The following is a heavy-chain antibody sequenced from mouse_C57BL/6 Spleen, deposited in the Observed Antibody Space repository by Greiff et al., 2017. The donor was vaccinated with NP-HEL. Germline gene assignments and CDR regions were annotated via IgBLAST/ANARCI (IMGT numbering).Heavy chain of an antibody. CDR3: AREGYYYCSSPPDY. J-gene: IGHJ4*01. CDR1: GYTFTSYW. CDR2: IHPNSGST. Sequence: VQLQQPGAELVKPGASVKLSCQASGYTFTSYWMHWVKPRPGQGLEWIGMIHPNSGSTNYNEKFKSKATLTVDKSSSTAYMQLSSLPSEDSAVYYCAREGYYYCSSPPDYWGQGTSVTVSS. V-gene: IGHV1-64*01. D-gene: IGHD1-1*01.